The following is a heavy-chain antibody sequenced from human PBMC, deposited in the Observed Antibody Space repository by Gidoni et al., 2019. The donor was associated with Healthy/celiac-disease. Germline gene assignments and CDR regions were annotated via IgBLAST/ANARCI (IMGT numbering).Heavy chain of an antibody. CDR2: INHSGST. Sequence: QVQLQQWGAGLLKHSETLSLTCAVYGGSFSGYYWSWIRQPPGKGLEWIGEINHSGSTNYNPSLKSRVTISLDTSKNQFSLKLSSVTAADTAVYYCARGRRVTMVRQNWFDPWGQGTLVTVSS. V-gene: IGHV4-34*01. CDR3: ARGRRVTMVRQNWFDP. D-gene: IGHD3-10*01. CDR1: GGSFSGYY. J-gene: IGHJ5*02.